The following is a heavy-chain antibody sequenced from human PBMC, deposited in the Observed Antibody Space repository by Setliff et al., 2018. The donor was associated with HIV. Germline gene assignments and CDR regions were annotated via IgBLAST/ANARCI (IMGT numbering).Heavy chain of an antibody. J-gene: IGHJ3*02. D-gene: IGHD3-9*01. Sequence: SETLSLTCNVYGGSISGYYWSWIRQTPGKGLEWIGYFYSSETTNYNPSLKSRVTLSLDTSRNQFSLQLTSVTAADTAVYYCARSGYRAGFYWVFGAFGIWGPGKRVTVSS. CDR3: ARSGYRAGFYWVFGAFGI. V-gene: IGHV4-59*12. CDR2: FYSSETT. CDR1: GGSISGYY.